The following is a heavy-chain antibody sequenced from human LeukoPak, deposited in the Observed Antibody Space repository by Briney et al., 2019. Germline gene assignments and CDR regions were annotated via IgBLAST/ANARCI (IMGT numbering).Heavy chain of an antibody. J-gene: IGHJ4*02. D-gene: IGHD2-21*02. Sequence: GGSLRLSCAASGFTFSSYTMSWVRQAPGKGLEWVSSIGGSGVTYYADSVKGRFTISRDNSKDTLYLQMNSLRADDTAVYYCARGGGDCSHCFDYWGRGTLVTVSS. V-gene: IGHV3-23*01. CDR2: IGGSGVT. CDR1: GFTFSSYT. CDR3: ARGGGDCSHCFDY.